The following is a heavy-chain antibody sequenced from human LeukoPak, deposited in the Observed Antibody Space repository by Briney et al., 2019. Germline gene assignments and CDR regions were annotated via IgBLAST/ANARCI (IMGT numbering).Heavy chain of an antibody. J-gene: IGHJ4*02. CDR2: IRYDGSNK. V-gene: IGHV3-30*02. Sequence: PGGSLRLSCAASGFSFSSYGMHWVRQAPGKGLEWVAFIRYDGSNKYYADSVKGRFTISRDNAKNSLYLQMNSLRAEDTAVYYCARDFLALDYGDYSSLDYWGQGTLVTVSS. D-gene: IGHD4-17*01. CDR3: ARDFLALDYGDYSSLDY. CDR1: GFSFSSYG.